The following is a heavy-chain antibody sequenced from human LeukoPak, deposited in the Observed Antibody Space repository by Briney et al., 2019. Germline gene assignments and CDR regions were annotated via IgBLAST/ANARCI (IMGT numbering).Heavy chain of an antibody. CDR2: INHSGST. CDR3: ARRDGYYYYMDV. CDR1: GGSISSYY. V-gene: IGHV4-34*01. J-gene: IGHJ6*03. Sequence: SETLSLTCTVSGGSISSYYWSWIRQPPGKGLEWIGEINHSGSTNYNPSLKSRVTISVDTSKNQFSLKLSSVTAADTAVYYCARRDGYYYYMDVWGKGTTVTISS.